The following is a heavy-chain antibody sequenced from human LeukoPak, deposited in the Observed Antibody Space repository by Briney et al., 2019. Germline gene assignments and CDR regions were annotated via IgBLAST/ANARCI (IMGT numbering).Heavy chain of an antibody. D-gene: IGHD3-22*01. J-gene: IGHJ5*02. V-gene: IGHV3-11*06. CDR1: GLTFSDYY. CDR2: ISNSSSYI. CDR3: ARDYDSRGFSPLFDP. Sequence: KTGGSLRLSCAASGLTFSDYYMSWIRQAPGKGLEWVSSISNSSSYIYYADSVKGRFTISRDNAKNSLYLQMNNLRAEDTAVYYCARDYDSRGFSPLFDPWGQGTLVTVSS.